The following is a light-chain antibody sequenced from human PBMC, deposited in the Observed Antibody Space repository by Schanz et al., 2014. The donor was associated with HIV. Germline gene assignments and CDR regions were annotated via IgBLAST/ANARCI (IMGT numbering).Light chain of an antibody. V-gene: IGLV2-18*02. CDR1: SSDVGGHDR. J-gene: IGLJ2*01. CDR2: EVD. CDR3: IAYTSDTVL. Sequence: QSALTQPPSASGSPGQSVTISCTGTSSDVGGHDRVSWYQQYPGKAPKLLIYEVDKRPSGVPDRFSGSKSGNTASLTISGLQTEDEADYYCIAYTSDTVLFGGGTQLTVL.